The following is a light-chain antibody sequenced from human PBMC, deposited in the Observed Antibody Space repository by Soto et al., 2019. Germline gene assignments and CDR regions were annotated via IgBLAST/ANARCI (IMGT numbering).Light chain of an antibody. CDR3: LQDYGDSWT. CDR2: AAS. V-gene: IGKV1-6*01. J-gene: IGKJ1*01. CDR1: LDVGSD. Sequence: QMTQSPSSLSASVGGKIIITCRASLDVGSDVSWYQQKPGQAPKLLIYAASNLYTGVPSRFSGSRSGTEFTLTISSLQPEDFASYYCLQDYGDSWTFGQGTKVDIK.